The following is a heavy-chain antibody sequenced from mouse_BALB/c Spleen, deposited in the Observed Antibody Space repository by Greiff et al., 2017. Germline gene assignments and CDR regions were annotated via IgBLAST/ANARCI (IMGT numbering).Heavy chain of an antibody. CDR1: GFTFSSYA. V-gene: IGHV5-9-3*01. CDR2: ISSGGSYT. Sequence: EVQLQQSGGGLVKPGGSLKLSCAASGFTFSSYAMSWVRQTPEKRLEWVATISSGGSYTYYPDSVKGRFTISRDNAKNTLYLHMSSLRSEDTAMYYCARPEVFAYWGQGTVVTVAA. CDR3: ARPEVFAY. J-gene: IGHJ3*01.